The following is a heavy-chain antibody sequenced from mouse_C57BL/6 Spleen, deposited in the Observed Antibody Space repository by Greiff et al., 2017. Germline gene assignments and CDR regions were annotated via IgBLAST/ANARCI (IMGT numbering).Heavy chain of an antibody. J-gene: IGHJ4*01. D-gene: IGHD1-1*01. V-gene: IGHV1-82*01. CDR2: IYPGDGDT. CDR1: GYAFSSSW. Sequence: VQLQQSGPELVKPGASVKISCKASGYAFSSSWMNWVKQRPGKGLEWIGRIYPGDGDTNYNGKFKGKATLTADKSSSTAYMQLSSLTSEDSSVYFCARRAYYYGSSYDAMYYWGQGTSVPVSS. CDR3: ARRAYYYGSSYDAMYY.